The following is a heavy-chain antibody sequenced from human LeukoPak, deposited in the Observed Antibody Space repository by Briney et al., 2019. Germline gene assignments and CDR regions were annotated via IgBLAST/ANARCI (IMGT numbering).Heavy chain of an antibody. D-gene: IGHD3-3*02. V-gene: IGHV3-11*04. J-gene: IGHJ6*03. CDR3: ARDSPGRGIFYYSCYMDV. CDR1: GFTFSDYY. Sequence: GGSLRLSCAASGFTFSDYYMSWIRQAPGKGLEWVSYISSSGSTIYYADSVKGRFTISRDNAKNSLYVQMNSLRAEDTAVCYCARDSPGRGIFYYSCYMDVWGKETTVTVS. CDR2: ISSSGSTI.